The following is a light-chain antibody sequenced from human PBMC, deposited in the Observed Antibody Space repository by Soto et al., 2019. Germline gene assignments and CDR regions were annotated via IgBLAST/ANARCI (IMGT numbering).Light chain of an antibody. CDR1: QSVSSD. J-gene: IGKJ1*01. CDR3: QQYNNWWT. V-gene: IGKV3-15*01. Sequence: EIVMTQSPATLSVSPGDRATLSCRASQSVSSDLAWYQHKPGQAPRLLIYGASTRPTGIPARFSGSGSGTEFTLTISSLQSEDFAVYYCQQYNNWWTFGQGTKVEIK. CDR2: GAS.